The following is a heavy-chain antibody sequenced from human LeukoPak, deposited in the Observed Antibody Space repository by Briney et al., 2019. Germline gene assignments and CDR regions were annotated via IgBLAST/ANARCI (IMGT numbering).Heavy chain of an antibody. J-gene: IGHJ5*02. CDR2: MNPNSGNT. V-gene: IGHV1-8*01. CDR3: ARGRYGDIVVVPAAILRDNWFDP. D-gene: IGHD2-2*01. Sequence: ASVKVSCKASGYTFTSYDINWVRQATGQGLEWMGWMNPNSGNTGYAQKFQGRVTMTRNTSISTAYMKLSSLRSEDTAVYYCARGRYGDIVVVPAAILRDNWFDPWGQGTLVTVSS. CDR1: GYTFTSYD.